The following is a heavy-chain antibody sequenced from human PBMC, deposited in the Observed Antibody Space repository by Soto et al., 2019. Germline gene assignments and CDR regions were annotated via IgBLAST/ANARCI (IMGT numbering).Heavy chain of an antibody. V-gene: IGHV1-2*02. CDR2: INPKSGGT. D-gene: IGHD1-26*01. CDR1: GYTLTVYY. CDR3: ARDLAKGGGSAGFDY. Sequence: QVQLVQSGAEVKKPGASVNVSCQASGYTLTVYYMHWVRQAPGRGLEWMGWINPKSGGTMYPQKFQGRVTMTWDTSISTAYMALTRLRSDDTSVYYCARDLAKGGGSAGFDYWGQGTLVTVSS. J-gene: IGHJ4*02.